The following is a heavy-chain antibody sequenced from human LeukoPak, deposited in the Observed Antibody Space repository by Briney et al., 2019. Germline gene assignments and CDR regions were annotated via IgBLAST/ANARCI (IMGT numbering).Heavy chain of an antibody. Sequence: GGSLRLSCAASGFTFSSYWMHRVRQAPGKGLVWVSRINGDGSSTSYADSVKGRFTISRDNAKNSLYLQMNSLRAEDTAVYYCARSPLGYYYDSSGYNLDYWGQGTLVTVSS. J-gene: IGHJ4*02. V-gene: IGHV3-74*01. D-gene: IGHD3-22*01. CDR1: GFTFSSYW. CDR3: ARSPLGYYYDSSGYNLDY. CDR2: INGDGSST.